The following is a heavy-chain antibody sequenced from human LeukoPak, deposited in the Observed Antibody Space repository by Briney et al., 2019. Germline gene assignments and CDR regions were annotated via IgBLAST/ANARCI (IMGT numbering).Heavy chain of an antibody. CDR1: GFTLSTYW. CDR3: ARDANWSSDY. D-gene: IGHD1-26*01. V-gene: IGHV3-7*04. J-gene: IGHJ4*02. CDR2: INQDGGAK. Sequence: PGGSLRLSCAASGFTLSTYWMSWVRQAPGKGLGWVANINQDGGAKHYVDSVKGRFTISRDNARNSLYLQMNSLRAEDTAVYYCARDANWSSDYWGQGTLVTVSS.